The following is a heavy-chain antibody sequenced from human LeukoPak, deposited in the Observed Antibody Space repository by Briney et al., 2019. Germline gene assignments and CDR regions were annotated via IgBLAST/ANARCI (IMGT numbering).Heavy chain of an antibody. D-gene: IGHD2-2*01. J-gene: IGHJ4*02. CDR1: EFTFSSYG. CDR2: ISGSGGST. V-gene: IGHV3-23*01. CDR3: AKPQGPYCSSTSCYFFDY. Sequence: GGSLRLSCAASEFTFSSYGMSWVRQAPGKGLEWVSSISGSGGSTYYADSVKGRFTISRDNSKNTLYLQMNSLRAEDTAVYYCAKPQGPYCSSTSCYFFDYWGQGTLVTVSS.